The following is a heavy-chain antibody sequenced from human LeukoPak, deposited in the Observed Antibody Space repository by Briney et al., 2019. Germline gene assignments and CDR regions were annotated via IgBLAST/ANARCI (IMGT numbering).Heavy chain of an antibody. D-gene: IGHD3-22*01. CDR2: IIPIFGTA. V-gene: IGHV1-69*05. CDR3: ARDRGDDTVSYFGC. CDR1: GGTFSSYA. J-gene: IGHJ4*02. Sequence: GASVKVSCKASGGTFSSYAISWVRQAPGQGLEWMGGIIPIFGTANYAQKFQGRITMTRDTSISTAYMQLSGLRSDDTAVYYCARDRGDDTVSYFGCWGQGTLVTVSS.